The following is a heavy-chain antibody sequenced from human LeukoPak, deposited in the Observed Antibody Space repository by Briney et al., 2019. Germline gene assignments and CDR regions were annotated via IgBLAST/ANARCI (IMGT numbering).Heavy chain of an antibody. Sequence: GGSLRLSCAASGFTFDDYAMHWVRQAPGKGLEWVSLISGDGSSTYYADSVKGRFTISRDSSKNSLYLQMNSLRTEDTAFYYCAKDIGERGYSVHWGQGTLVTVSS. CDR1: GFTFDDYA. CDR2: ISGDGSST. D-gene: IGHD5/OR15-5a*01. J-gene: IGHJ4*02. V-gene: IGHV3-43*02. CDR3: AKDIGERGYSVH.